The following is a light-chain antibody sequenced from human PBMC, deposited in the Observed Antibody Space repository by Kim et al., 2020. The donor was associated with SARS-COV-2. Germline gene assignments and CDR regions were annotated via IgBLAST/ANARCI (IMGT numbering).Light chain of an antibody. CDR2: GAS. V-gene: IGKV1-17*03. CDR1: QGIANA. J-gene: IGKJ2*01. CDR3: LQHNTYPYT. Sequence: SASVGDRVTITCRASQGIANALAWLQQPPGKVPKRLFSGASTLHSGVPPRFSGSGSGTEFTLTIASLQPEDFATYYCLQHNTYPYTFGQGTKLEI.